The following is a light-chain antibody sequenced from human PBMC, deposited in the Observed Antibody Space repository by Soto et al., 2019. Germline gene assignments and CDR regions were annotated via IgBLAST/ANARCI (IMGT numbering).Light chain of an antibody. CDR3: QQRTRWPMT. CDR1: QSVSSY. Sequence: EIVLTQSPATLSLSPWEIATLSCRASQSVSSYLAWYQQKPGQAPRLLIYDGSKRAAGVPDRISGDGSGTDYTLTISSLEPEDFAVYYCQQRTRWPMTLGQGTRLEIK. V-gene: IGKV3-11*01. J-gene: IGKJ5*01. CDR2: DGS.